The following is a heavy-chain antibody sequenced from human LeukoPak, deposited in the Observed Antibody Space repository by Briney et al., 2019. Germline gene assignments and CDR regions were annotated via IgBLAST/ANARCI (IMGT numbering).Heavy chain of an antibody. CDR3: ARLLYYFDY. D-gene: IGHD2-15*01. CDR2: IYYSGST. Sequence: SSETLSLTCTVSGGSISSSSYYWGWIRQPPGKGLEWIGSIYYSGSTYYNPSLKSRVTISVDTSKNQFSLKLSSVTAADTAVYYCARLLYYFDYWGQGTLVTVSS. J-gene: IGHJ4*02. V-gene: IGHV4-39*01. CDR1: GGSISSSSYY.